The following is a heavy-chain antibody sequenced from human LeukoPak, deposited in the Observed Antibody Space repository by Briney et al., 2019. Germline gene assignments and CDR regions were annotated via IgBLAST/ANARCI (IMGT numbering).Heavy chain of an antibody. J-gene: IGHJ4*02. CDR3: AKESGALGAPLYDY. D-gene: IGHD4/OR15-4a*01. CDR2: ISDNGGGT. Sequence: GGSLRLSCGAPGFIFRNYAMSWVRQAPGEGLEWVSGISDNGGGTYYADSVKGRFTISRDNSKNMLYLQMNGLRAEDTAVYYCAKESGALGAPLYDYWGQGILVTGSS. V-gene: IGHV3-23*01. CDR1: GFIFRNYA.